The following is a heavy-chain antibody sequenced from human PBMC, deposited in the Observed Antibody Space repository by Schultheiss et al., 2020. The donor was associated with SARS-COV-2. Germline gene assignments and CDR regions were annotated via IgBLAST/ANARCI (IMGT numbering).Heavy chain of an antibody. CDR2: IWYDGSNK. D-gene: IGHD4-17*01. V-gene: IGHV3-33*08. CDR1: GFTFSSYG. J-gene: IGHJ5*02. CDR3: TTGAGTYGDYVDWFDP. Sequence: GGSLRLSCAASGFTFSSYGMHWVRQAPGKGLEWVAVIWYDGSNKYYADSVKGRFTISRDKSKNTLYLQMNSLKTEDTAVYYCTTGAGTYGDYVDWFDPWGQGTVVTVSS.